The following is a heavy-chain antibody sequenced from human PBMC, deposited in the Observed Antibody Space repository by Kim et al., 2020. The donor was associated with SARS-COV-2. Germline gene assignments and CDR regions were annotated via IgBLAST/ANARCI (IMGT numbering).Heavy chain of an antibody. Sequence: SVKVSCKASGGTFSSYTISWVRQAPGQGLEWMGRIIPILGIANYAQKFQGRVTITADKSTSTAYMELSSLRSEDTAVYYCASHTGAYCGGDCPDAFDIWGQGTMVTVSS. V-gene: IGHV1-69*02. D-gene: IGHD2-21*02. CDR1: GGTFSSYT. CDR2: IIPILGIA. CDR3: ASHTGAYCGGDCPDAFDI. J-gene: IGHJ3*02.